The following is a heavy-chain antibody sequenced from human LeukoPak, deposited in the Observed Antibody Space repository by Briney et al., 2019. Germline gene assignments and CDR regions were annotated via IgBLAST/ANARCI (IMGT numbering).Heavy chain of an antibody. CDR2: INHSGST. V-gene: IGHV4-34*01. Sequence: PSETLSLTCAVYGGSFSGSYWSWIRQPPGKGLEWIGEINHSGSTNYNPSLKSRVTISVDTSKNQFSLKLSSVTAADTAVYYCARGSDYGDYSLDYWGQGTLVTVSS. CDR1: GGSFSGSY. D-gene: IGHD4-17*01. CDR3: ARGSDYGDYSLDY. J-gene: IGHJ4*02.